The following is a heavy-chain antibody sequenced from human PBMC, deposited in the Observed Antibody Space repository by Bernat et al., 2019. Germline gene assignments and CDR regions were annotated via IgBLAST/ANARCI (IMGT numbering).Heavy chain of an antibody. CDR2: ISYDGSNK. CDR3: ANGYCSGGSCYPGGEY. V-gene: IGHV3-30*18. D-gene: IGHD2-15*01. J-gene: IGHJ4*02. Sequence: QVQLVESGGGVVQPGRSLRLSCAASGFTFSSYGMHWVRQAPGKGLEWVAVISYDGSNKYYADSMKGRFTISRDNSKNTLYLQMNSLRAEDTAVYYCANGYCSGGSCYPGGEYWGQGTLVTVSS. CDR1: GFTFSSYG.